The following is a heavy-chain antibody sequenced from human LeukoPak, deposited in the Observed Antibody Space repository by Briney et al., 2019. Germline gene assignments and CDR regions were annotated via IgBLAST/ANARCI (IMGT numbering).Heavy chain of an antibody. V-gene: IGHV1-18*01. CDR1: GYTFTSYG. Sequence: ASVKVSYKASGYTFTSYGISWVRQAPGQGLEWMGWISAYNGNTNYAQKVQGRVTMTTDTSTSTAYMELRSLRSDDTAVYYCASGYSYGYVPHFDYWGQGTLVTVSS. J-gene: IGHJ4*02. CDR3: ASGYSYGYVPHFDY. CDR2: ISAYNGNT. D-gene: IGHD5-18*01.